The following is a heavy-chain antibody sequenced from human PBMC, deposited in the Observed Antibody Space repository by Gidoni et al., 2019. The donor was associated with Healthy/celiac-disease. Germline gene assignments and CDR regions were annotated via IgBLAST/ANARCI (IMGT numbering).Heavy chain of an antibody. CDR2: MNPNSGNT. D-gene: IGHD3-9*01. CDR1: GYTFTSYA. V-gene: IGHV1-8*01. J-gene: IGHJ6*03. Sequence: QVQLVQSGAEVKKPGVSVKVSCKASGYTFTSYAINWVRQATGQGLEWMGWMNPNSGNTGYAQKFQGRVTMTRNTSISTAYMELSSLRSEDTAVYYCARVGTGYYLYSYYYYMDVWGKGTTVTVSS. CDR3: ARVGTGYYLYSYYYYMDV.